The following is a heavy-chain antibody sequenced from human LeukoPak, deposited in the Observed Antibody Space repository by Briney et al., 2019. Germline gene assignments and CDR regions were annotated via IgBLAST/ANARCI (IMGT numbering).Heavy chain of an antibody. CDR1: GYTFTSYD. CDR3: ARGPLGYCSSTSCSFDY. D-gene: IGHD2-2*01. Sequence: ASVKVSCKASGYTFTSYDINWVRQATGQGLEWMGWMNPNSGNTGYAQKFQGRVTMTRNTSISTAYMELSSLRSEDTAVYYCARGPLGYCSSTSCSFDYWGQGTLVTVSS. CDR2: MNPNSGNT. J-gene: IGHJ4*02. V-gene: IGHV1-8*01.